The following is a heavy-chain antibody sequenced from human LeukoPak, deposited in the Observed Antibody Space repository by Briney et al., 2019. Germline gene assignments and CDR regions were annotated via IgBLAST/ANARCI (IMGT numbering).Heavy chain of an antibody. Sequence: GGSLRLSCAASRFTVSSNYMSWVRQAPGKGLEWVSVIYSGGSTYYADSVKGRFTISRDNSKNTLYLQMNSLRAEDTAVYYCARDTISGQFDYWGQGTLVTVSS. CDR2: IYSGGST. CDR3: ARDTISGQFDY. V-gene: IGHV3-66*02. D-gene: IGHD3-3*01. J-gene: IGHJ4*02. CDR1: RFTVSSNY.